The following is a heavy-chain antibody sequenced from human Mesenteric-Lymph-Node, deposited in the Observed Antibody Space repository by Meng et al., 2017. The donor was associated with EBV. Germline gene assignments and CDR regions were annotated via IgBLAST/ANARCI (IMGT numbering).Heavy chain of an antibody. Sequence: VQLQESGPGLVKPSETLSLTCTVSGGSITSYYWSWIRQTPGKGLEWIGFVYHTGTSRYNPSLRNRVTISPDTSKNQFSLRLTSVTAADTAVYYCARGGGDYSDYITDYWGRGTLVTVSS. V-gene: IGHV4-59*01. D-gene: IGHD4-11*01. CDR3: ARGGGDYSDYITDY. J-gene: IGHJ4*02. CDR1: GGSITSYY. CDR2: VYHTGTS.